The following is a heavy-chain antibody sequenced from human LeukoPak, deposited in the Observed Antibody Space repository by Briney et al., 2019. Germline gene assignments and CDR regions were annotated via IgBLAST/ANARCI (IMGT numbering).Heavy chain of an antibody. J-gene: IGHJ6*03. CDR3: ARAPRDRGYCGATSCFEYMDV. CDR2: IFYNGNT. D-gene: IGHD2-2*01. CDR1: GASFSSYY. Sequence: SQTLSLTCTVSGASFSSYYWSWLRQPPGKGLEWIAYIFYNGNTKYNPSLKSRVTISVDTSKTQFSLKVTSVTAADTAVYYCARAPRDRGYCGATSCFEYMDVWGRGTTVTISS. V-gene: IGHV4-59*01.